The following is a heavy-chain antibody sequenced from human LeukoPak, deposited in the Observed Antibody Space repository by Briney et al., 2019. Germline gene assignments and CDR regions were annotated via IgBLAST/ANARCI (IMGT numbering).Heavy chain of an antibody. D-gene: IGHD3-9*01. Sequence: SQTLSLTCTVSGGSIGSYYWSWIRQHPGKGLEWIGYIYYSGSTYYNPSLKSRVTMSVDTSKNQFSLKLSSVTAADAAVYSCARNRDILNLDYWGQGTLVTVSS. V-gene: IGHV4-31*03. CDR3: ARNRDILNLDY. CDR2: IYYSGST. CDR1: GGSIGSYY. J-gene: IGHJ4*02.